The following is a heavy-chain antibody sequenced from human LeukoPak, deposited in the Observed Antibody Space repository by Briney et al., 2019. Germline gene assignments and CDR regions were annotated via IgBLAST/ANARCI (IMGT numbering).Heavy chain of an antibody. CDR2: IYYSGST. Sequence: SETLPLTCTVSGGSISSYYWSWIRQPPGKGLEWIGYIYYSGSTNYNPSLKSRVTISVDTSKNQFSLKLSSVTAADTAVYYCARGGYGWYFDLWGRGTLVTVSS. J-gene: IGHJ2*01. CDR3: ARGGYGWYFDL. CDR1: GGSISSYY. V-gene: IGHV4-59*01. D-gene: IGHD4-17*01.